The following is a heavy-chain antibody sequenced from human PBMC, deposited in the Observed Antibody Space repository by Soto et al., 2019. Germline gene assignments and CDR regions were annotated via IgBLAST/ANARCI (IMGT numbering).Heavy chain of an antibody. CDR2: IIPIFGTA. Sequence: GSSVKVSCKASEDTFRNYAISWVRQAPGQGLEWMGGIIPIFGTANYAQKFQGRVTITADTSANTVYSELSSLRSEDTAVYYCASTKYDSSAYDYWYPGLWGRGTLVTVAS. CDR1: EDTFRNYA. CDR3: ASTKYDSSAYDYWYPGL. V-gene: IGHV1-69*06. D-gene: IGHD3-22*01. J-gene: IGHJ2*01.